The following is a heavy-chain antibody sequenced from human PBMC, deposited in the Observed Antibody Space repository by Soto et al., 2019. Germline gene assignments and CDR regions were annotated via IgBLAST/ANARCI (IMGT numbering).Heavy chain of an antibody. CDR3: ARDHSYDFWSGPMDV. CDR1: GYTFTSYY. D-gene: IGHD3-3*01. V-gene: IGHV1-46*01. CDR2: INPSGGST. J-gene: IGHJ6*02. Sequence: SVKVSCKASGYTFTSYYMHWVRQAPGQGLEWMGIINPSGGSTSYAQKFQGRVTMTRDTSTSTVYMELSSLRSEDTAVYYCARDHSYDFWSGPMDVWGQGTTVTVSS.